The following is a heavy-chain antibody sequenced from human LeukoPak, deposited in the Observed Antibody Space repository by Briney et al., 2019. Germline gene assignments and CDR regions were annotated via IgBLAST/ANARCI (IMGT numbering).Heavy chain of an antibody. D-gene: IGHD3-9*01. V-gene: IGHV3-74*01. CDR2: INSDGSST. CDR3: ARGYRAGSGYFDWLYYMDV. CDR1: GFTFSSYW. J-gene: IGHJ6*03. Sequence: GGSLRLSCAASGFTFSSYWVHWVRQAPGKGLVWVSRINSDGSSTSYADSVKGRFTISRDNAKNTLYLQMNSLRAEDTAVYYCARGYRAGSGYFDWLYYMDVWGKGTTVTVSS.